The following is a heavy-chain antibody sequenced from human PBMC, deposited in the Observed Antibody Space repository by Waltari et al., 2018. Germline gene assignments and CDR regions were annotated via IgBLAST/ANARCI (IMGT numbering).Heavy chain of an antibody. Sequence: QVQLQQWGAGLLKPSETLSLTCAVYGGSFSGYYWSWIRQPPGKGLEWIGEINHSGSTNYNPSLKSRVTISVDTSKNQFSLKLSSVTAADTAVYYCAGLGDQQYWNYGDIWGQGTMVTVSS. V-gene: IGHV4-34*01. CDR1: GGSFSGYY. CDR2: INHSGST. CDR3: AGLGDQQYWNYGDI. D-gene: IGHD1-7*01. J-gene: IGHJ3*02.